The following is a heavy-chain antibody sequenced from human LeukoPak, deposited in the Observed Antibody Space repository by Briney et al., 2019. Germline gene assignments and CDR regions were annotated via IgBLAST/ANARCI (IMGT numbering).Heavy chain of an antibody. CDR3: ARENSGSHREFDY. Sequence: SETLSLTCTVSGGSISSYYWTWIRQPAGKGLEWIGRIYPSGSTNYNPSLKSRVTMSVDTSKDQFSLKLSSVTAADTAVYYCARENSGSHREFDYWGQGTLVTVSS. CDR2: IYPSGST. J-gene: IGHJ4*02. CDR1: GGSISSYY. D-gene: IGHD1-26*01. V-gene: IGHV4-4*07.